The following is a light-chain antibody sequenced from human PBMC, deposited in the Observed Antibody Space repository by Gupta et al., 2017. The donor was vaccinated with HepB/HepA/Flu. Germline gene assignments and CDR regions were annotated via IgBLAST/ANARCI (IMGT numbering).Light chain of an antibody. CDR2: GNS. J-gene: IGLJ2*01. V-gene: IGLV1-40*01. Sequence: QSVLTQPPSVSGAPGQRVNIPCTGSSSNIGAGYDVYWYQQLPGTAPKLLIYGNSNRPSGVPDRFSGSKSGTSASLAITGLQAEDEADYYCQSYDSSLSGYVVFGGGTKLTVL. CDR1: SSNIGAGYD. CDR3: QSYDSSLSGYVV.